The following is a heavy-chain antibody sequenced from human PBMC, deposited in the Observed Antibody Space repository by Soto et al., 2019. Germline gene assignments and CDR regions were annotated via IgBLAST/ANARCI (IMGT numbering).Heavy chain of an antibody. CDR3: ARVAFSYFGMDV. CDR2: VFSSGST. J-gene: IGHJ6*02. D-gene: IGHD3-3*02. CDR1: GGAISSYY. Sequence: PSDTLSLTCSVPGGAISSYYWSWVRQPAGKGLEWIGRVFSSGSTNYNASLKSRVTMSIDTSKNEVSLTLRSVTAADTAVYYCARVAFSYFGMDVRGPGTTVTVS. V-gene: IGHV4-4*07.